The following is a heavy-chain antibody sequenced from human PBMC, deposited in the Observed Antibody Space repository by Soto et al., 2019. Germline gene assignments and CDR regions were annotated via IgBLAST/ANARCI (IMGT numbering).Heavy chain of an antibody. CDR3: AREWGLLPYYVMNV. Sequence: SETLSLTCIVSGDSVTSGSYYWTWLRQPPGKGLEWIGYISYTGRTKYNPSLQSRVTISVDTSKNDFSLNLSSVTAADTAVYFCAREWGLLPYYVMNVWGHGTAFTVSS. V-gene: IGHV4-61*03. J-gene: IGHJ6*02. D-gene: IGHD7-27*01. CDR1: GDSVTSGSYY. CDR2: ISYTGRT.